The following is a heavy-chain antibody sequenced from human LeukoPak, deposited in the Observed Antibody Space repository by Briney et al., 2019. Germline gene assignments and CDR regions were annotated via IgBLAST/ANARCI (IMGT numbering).Heavy chain of an antibody. Sequence: GGSLRLSCAASGFTFDDYAMHWVRQAPGKGLEWVSLISWDGGSTCYADSVKGRFTISRDNSKNSLYLQMNSLRAEDTALYYCAKDIGYCSSTSCYYYYMDVWGKGTTVTVSS. CDR3: AKDIGYCSSTSCYYYYMDV. D-gene: IGHD2-2*01. J-gene: IGHJ6*03. V-gene: IGHV3-43D*03. CDR1: GFTFDDYA. CDR2: ISWDGGST.